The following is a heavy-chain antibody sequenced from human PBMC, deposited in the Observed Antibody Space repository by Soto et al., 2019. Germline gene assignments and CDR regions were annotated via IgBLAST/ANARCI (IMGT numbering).Heavy chain of an antibody. D-gene: IGHD3-3*01. Sequence: ASVKVSCKVSGYTLTELSMHWVRQAPGKGLEWMGGFDPEDGETIYAQKFQGRVTMTEDTSTDTAYMELSSLRSEDTAVYYCATDRHVLRFLEWLPPTEWGQGTLVPVSS. CDR1: GYTLTELS. CDR2: FDPEDGET. J-gene: IGHJ4*02. CDR3: ATDRHVLRFLEWLPPTE. V-gene: IGHV1-24*01.